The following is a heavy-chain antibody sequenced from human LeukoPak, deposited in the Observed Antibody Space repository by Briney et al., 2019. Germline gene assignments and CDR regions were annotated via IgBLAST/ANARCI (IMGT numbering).Heavy chain of an antibody. J-gene: IGHJ4*02. CDR1: GFTFSSYA. Sequence: GGSLRLSCAASGFTFSSYAMHWVRQAPGKGLEWVAIISYDGSNKYYAESVKGRFTISRDNSKNTLYLQMNSLRAEDTAVYYCARESVVTAPGVIDYWGQGTLVTVSS. CDR2: ISYDGSNK. D-gene: IGHD2-21*02. V-gene: IGHV3-30*04. CDR3: ARESVVTAPGVIDY.